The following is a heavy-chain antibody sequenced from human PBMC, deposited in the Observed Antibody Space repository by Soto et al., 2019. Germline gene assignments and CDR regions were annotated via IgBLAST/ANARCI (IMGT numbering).Heavy chain of an antibody. V-gene: IGHV4-4*07. Sequence: XGTLDLACAVGGCTINSPCGAWIRQPAGRGLEWIGRIFPSGDSNYNPSLTSRVSMSLDTSKNQFSLTVSSVTAADTAVYYCARASRCKSEYECFAWLDFWGQGILVTVSS. J-gene: IGHJ4*02. CDR2: IFPSGDS. CDR3: ARASRCKSEYECFAWLDF. CDR1: GCTINSPC. D-gene: IGHD6-6*01.